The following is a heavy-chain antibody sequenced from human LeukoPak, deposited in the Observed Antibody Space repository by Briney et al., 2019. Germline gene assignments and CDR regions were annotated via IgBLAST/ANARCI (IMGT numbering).Heavy chain of an antibody. Sequence: GRSLTLSCTVSGFIFRSYDMLCVRQAPGRGLEWVAIIWHDGSNKYYADSVKGRFTISRDNSKNTLDLQMNSLRAEDTARYYCARDRSSGAFDYWGQGTLVTVSS. CDR1: GFIFRSYD. J-gene: IGHJ4*02. D-gene: IGHD2-15*01. CDR3: ARDRSSGAFDY. V-gene: IGHV3-33*01. CDR2: IWHDGSNK.